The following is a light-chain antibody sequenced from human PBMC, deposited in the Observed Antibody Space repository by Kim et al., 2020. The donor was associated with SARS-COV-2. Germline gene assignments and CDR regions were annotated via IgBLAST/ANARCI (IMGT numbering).Light chain of an antibody. J-gene: IGLJ2*01. CDR2: EVS. CDR3: RSYRSSSVV. CDR1: RMNDGSFIQ. Sequence: EQSITISGTGTRMNDGSFIQLAGYQKHPGTAPKRMIYEVSNRPSGVPDRFSGTKSGNTSSLTISGIQTEDEADYYCRSYRSSSVVFGGGTQLTVL. V-gene: IGLV2-18*02.